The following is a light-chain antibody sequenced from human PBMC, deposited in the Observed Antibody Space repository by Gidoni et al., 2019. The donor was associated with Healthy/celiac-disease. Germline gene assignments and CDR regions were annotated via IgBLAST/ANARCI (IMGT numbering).Light chain of an antibody. J-gene: IGLJ3*02. V-gene: IGLV1-47*01. CDR2: RNN. CDR3: AAWDDSLSGPV. CDR1: SSNIGSNY. Sequence: QSVLPQPPSASGSPGQRVTISCSGSSSNIGSNYVYWYQQSPGTAPKRIIYRNNQRPSGVPDRFSGSKSGTSASLAISGIRSEDEADYYCAAWDDSLSGPVFGGGTKLTVL.